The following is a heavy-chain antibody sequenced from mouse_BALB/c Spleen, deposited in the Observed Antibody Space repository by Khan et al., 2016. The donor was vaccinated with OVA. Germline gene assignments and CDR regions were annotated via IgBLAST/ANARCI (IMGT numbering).Heavy chain of an antibody. CDR1: GFTFSTYG. V-gene: IGHV5-6*01. J-gene: IGHJ3*01. Sequence: EVKLVESGGDLVKPGGSLRLSCAASGFTFSTYGMSWVRQPPDKRLEWVATINSDGYHTYYPDTVKGRFTISRNNAENTLYLQMSSLKSEDTAIYYCASHLTGSFAYWGQGTLVTVSA. CDR3: ASHLTGSFAY. D-gene: IGHD4-1*01. CDR2: INSDGYHT.